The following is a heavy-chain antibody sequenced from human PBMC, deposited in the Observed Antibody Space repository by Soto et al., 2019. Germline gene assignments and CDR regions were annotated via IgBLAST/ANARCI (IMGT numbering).Heavy chain of an antibody. Sequence: EVQLVESGGGLIQPGGSLRLSCAVSGFTVSNNYMSWVRQAPGKGLEGVSVIYSGGYTAYGDSVKGRFTISRDNSKNTRFLKMKTPEPDHPPVFSCATHPGGGGYWGQGTLVTVSS. J-gene: IGHJ4*02. CDR1: GFTVSNNY. CDR2: IYSGGYT. V-gene: IGHV3-53*01. CDR3: ATHPGGGGY. D-gene: IGHD3-10*01.